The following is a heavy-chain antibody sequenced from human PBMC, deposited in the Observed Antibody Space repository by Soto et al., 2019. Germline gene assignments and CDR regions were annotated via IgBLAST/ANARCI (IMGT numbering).Heavy chain of an antibody. V-gene: IGHV3-21*01. CDR2: ISSSSSYI. CDR3: APVVVVTATHIDY. J-gene: IGHJ4*02. CDR1: GFTFSSYS. Sequence: GGSLRLSCAASGFTFSSYSMNWVRQAPGKGLEWVSSISSSSSYIYYTNSVKGRFTISGDNAMNSLYLHMNSLRAEDTAVYYCAPVVVVTATHIDYWGQGTLVTVSS. D-gene: IGHD3-22*01.